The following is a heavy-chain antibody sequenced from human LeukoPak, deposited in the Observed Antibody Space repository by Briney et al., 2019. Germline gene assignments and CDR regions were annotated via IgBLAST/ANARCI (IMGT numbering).Heavy chain of an antibody. CDR1: GFTFSSYA. J-gene: IGHJ6*02. V-gene: IGHV3-23*01. D-gene: IGHD4-17*01. CDR2: ISGSGGST. CDR3: AKDDYGDYYYGMDV. Sequence: GGSLRLSCAASGFTFSSYAMSWVRQAPGKGLEWVSAISGSGGSTYYADSVKGRFTISRDNSKNTLYLQMNSPRAEDTAVYYCAKDDYGDYYYGMDVWGQGTTVTVSS.